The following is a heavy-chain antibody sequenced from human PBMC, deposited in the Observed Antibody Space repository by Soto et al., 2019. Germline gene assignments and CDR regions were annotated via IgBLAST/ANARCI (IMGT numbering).Heavy chain of an antibody. J-gene: IGHJ1*01. D-gene: IGHD2-15*01. V-gene: IGHV3-48*01. Sequence: GGSLRLSCAASGFTFSSYSMNWVRQAPGKGLEWVSYISSSSSTIYYADSVKGRFTISRDNAKNSLYLQMNSLRAEDTAVYYCARDLLHTAGYFQHWGQGTLVTVSS. CDR1: GFTFSSYS. CDR2: ISSSSSTI. CDR3: ARDLLHTAGYFQH.